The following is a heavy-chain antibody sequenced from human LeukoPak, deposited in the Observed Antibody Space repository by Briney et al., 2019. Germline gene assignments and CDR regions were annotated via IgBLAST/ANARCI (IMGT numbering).Heavy chain of an antibody. V-gene: IGHV3-23*01. D-gene: IGHD2-2*01. J-gene: IGHJ4*02. CDR1: GFTFSSYA. CDR3: EKEGVVPDY. Sequence: PGGSLRLSCVASGFTFSSYAMSWVRQAPGKGLEWVAAISGNGGSTYYADSVKGRFTISRDNSKNTLYLQMNSLRAEDTAVYYCEKEGVVPDYWGQGALVTVSS. CDR2: ISGNGGST.